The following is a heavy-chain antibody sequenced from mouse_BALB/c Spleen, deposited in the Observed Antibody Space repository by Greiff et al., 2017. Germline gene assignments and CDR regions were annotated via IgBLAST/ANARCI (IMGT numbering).Heavy chain of an antibody. CDR3: AIYYGNF. CDR1: GYTFTSYW. V-gene: IGHV1-87*01. J-gene: IGHJ3*01. Sequence: VQLQQSGAELARPGASVKLSCKASGYTFTSYWMQWVKQRPGQGLEWIGAIYPGDGDTRYTQKFKGKATLTADKSSSTAYMQLSSLASEDSAVYYCAIYYGNFWGQGTLVTVSA. CDR2: IYPGDGDT. D-gene: IGHD2-1*01.